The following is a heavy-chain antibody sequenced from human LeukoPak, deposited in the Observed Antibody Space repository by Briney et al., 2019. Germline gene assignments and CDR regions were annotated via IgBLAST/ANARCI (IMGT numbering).Heavy chain of an antibody. CDR1: GYTFTSYG. J-gene: IGHJ6*03. CDR2: ISAYNGNT. Sequence: GASLKVSCKASGYTFTSYGISWVRQAPVQGLEWMGWISAYNGNTNYAQKLQGRVTMTTDTSTSTAYMELRSLRSDDTAVYYCARYYDILTGYYRYYYYMDVWGKGTTVTVSS. CDR3: ARYYDILTGYYRYYYYMDV. D-gene: IGHD3-9*01. V-gene: IGHV1-18*01.